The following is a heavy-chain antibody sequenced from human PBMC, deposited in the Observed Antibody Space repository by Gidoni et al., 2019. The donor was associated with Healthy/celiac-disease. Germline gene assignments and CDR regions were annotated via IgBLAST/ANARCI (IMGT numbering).Heavy chain of an antibody. J-gene: IGHJ6*02. CDR1: GGSISSSSYY. Sequence: QLQLQESGPGLVKPSETLSLTCTVSGGSISSSSYYWGWIRQPPGKGLEWIGSIYYSGSTYYNPSLKSRVTISVDTSKNQFSLKLSSVTAADTAVYYCARHSYYYGMDVWGQGTTVTVSS. CDR2: IYYSGST. V-gene: IGHV4-39*01. CDR3: ARHSYYYGMDV.